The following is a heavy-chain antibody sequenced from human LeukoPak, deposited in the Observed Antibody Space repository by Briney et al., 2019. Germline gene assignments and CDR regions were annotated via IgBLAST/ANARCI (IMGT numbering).Heavy chain of an antibody. CDR2: ISWNSGSI. D-gene: IGHD6-19*01. J-gene: IGHJ6*02. Sequence: SGGSLRLSCAASGFTFDDYAMHWVRQAPGKGLEWVSGISWNSGSIGYADSVKGRFTISRDSAKNSLYLQMNSLRPEDTALYYCAKDRGSGWSPYYYYGMDVWGQGTTVIVSS. CDR1: GFTFDDYA. CDR3: AKDRGSGWSPYYYYGMDV. V-gene: IGHV3-9*01.